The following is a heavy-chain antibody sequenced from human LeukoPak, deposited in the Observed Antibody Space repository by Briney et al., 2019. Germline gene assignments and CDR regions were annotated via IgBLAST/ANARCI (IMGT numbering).Heavy chain of an antibody. Sequence: SETLSLTCTVSGVSLTSSSYNWGWLRPPPGKGLEWIGSIYYSGNTYYNPSLKSRVTISVDTSKNQFSLKLNSVTAADTAVYYCSSHSRAGHYYIYYMVVWGKGTTVTVSS. CDR3: SSHSRAGHYYIYYMVV. V-gene: IGHV4-39*01. D-gene: IGHD6-13*01. CDR2: IYYSGNT. CDR1: GVSLTSSSYN. J-gene: IGHJ6*03.